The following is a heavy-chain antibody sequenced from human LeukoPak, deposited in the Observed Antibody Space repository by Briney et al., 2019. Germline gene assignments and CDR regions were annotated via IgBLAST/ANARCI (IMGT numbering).Heavy chain of an antibody. J-gene: IGHJ4*02. Sequence: PGGSLRLSCAASGFTFSTYAMSWVRQAPGKGLEWVSTISGSGPATNYTDSVRGRFIISRDNSKTTLYLQMNSLRAEDTAVYYCAKDLAIAARPTFDYWGQGTLVTVSS. V-gene: IGHV3-23*01. CDR3: AKDLAIAARPTFDY. D-gene: IGHD6-6*01. CDR2: ISGSGPAT. CDR1: GFTFSTYA.